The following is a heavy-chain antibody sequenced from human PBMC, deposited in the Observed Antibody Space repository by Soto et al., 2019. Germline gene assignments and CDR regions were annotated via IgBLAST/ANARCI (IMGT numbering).Heavy chain of an antibody. J-gene: IGHJ6*02. CDR2: IYHSGST. CDR3: ARHIWSGQLLSYMEV. V-gene: IGHV4-4*02. CDR1: GGSISSSNW. Sequence: SETLSLTCAVSGGSISSSNWWSWVRQPPGKGLEWIGEIYHSGSTNYNPSLKSRVTISVDKSKNQFSLKLSSVTAADAAVYYCARHIWSGQLLSYMEVWGQGTTVTVS. D-gene: IGHD3-10*01.